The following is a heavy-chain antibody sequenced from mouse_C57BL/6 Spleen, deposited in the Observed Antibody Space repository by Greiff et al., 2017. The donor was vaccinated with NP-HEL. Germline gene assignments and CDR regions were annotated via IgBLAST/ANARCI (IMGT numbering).Heavy chain of an antibody. CDR1: GYTFTDYN. J-gene: IGHJ2*01. CDR3: ARGGVYDGYLYYFDY. V-gene: IGHV1-22*01. CDR2: INPNNGGT. D-gene: IGHD2-3*01. Sequence: VQLQQSGPELVKPGASVKMSCKASGYTFTDYNMHWVKQSHGKSLEWIGYINPNNGGTSYNQKFKGKATLTVNKSSSTAYMELRSLTSEDSAVYYCARGGVYDGYLYYFDYWGQGTTLTVSS.